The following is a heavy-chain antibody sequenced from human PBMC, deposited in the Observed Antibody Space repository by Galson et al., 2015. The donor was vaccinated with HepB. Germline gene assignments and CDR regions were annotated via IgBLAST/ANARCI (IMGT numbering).Heavy chain of an antibody. CDR2: VKSDGGST. CDR3: ARAASANSYGSLGH. CDR1: GFTFSNYW. V-gene: IGHV3-74*01. J-gene: IGHJ4*02. D-gene: IGHD5-18*01. Sequence: SLRLSCAASGFTFSNYWMHWVRQVPGEGLVWVSRVKSDGGSTDYADSVKGRFTISRDNAKNTLYLQMNSLRAEDTAVYYCARAASANSYGSLGHWGQGTLVTVSS.